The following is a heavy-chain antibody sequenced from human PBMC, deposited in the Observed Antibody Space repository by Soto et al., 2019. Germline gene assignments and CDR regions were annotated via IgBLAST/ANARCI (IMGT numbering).Heavy chain of an antibody. D-gene: IGHD3-10*01. CDR3: VTFGVIGEPFQN. CDR1: GGSVISGDYY. J-gene: IGHJ4*02. V-gene: IGHV4-30-4*01. Sequence: PSETLSLTCTVSGGSVISGDYYWSWIRQPPGKGLEWIGYIYYSGSTYYNPSLKSRVSISVDTSNSQFSLKLSSVTAADTAVYYCVTFGVIGEPFQNWGQGTVVTVSS. CDR2: IYYSGST.